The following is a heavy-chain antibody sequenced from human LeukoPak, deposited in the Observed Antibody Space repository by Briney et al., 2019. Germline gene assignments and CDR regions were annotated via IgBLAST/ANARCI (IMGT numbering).Heavy chain of an antibody. V-gene: IGHV4-59*01. D-gene: IGHD1-1*01. CDR1: GGSFSSFY. CDR2: IYYSGGT. CDR3: ARNGTSGTNLNWFDP. J-gene: IGHJ5*02. Sequence: WETLSLSCTVSGGSFSSFYLSWIRQAPGKGLEWIGCIYYSGGTTYYPSLQRGGTTSVGTTTNQSSLMLITVPAADTAVYYCARNGTSGTNLNWFDPWGQGTLVTVSS.